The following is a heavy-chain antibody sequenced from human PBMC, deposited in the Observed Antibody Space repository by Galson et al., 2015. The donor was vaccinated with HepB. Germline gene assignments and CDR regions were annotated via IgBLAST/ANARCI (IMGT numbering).Heavy chain of an antibody. Sequence: SLRLSCAASGFTFSNAWMSWVRQAPGKGLEWVGRIKSKIDGGTTDNAAPVKGRFTISRDDSKNTLYLQMNSLKTEDTAVYYCTTDDYGGNNWGQGTLVTVSA. J-gene: IGHJ4*02. V-gene: IGHV3-15*01. D-gene: IGHD4-23*01. CDR3: TTDDYGGNN. CDR2: IKSKIDGGTT. CDR1: GFTFSNAW.